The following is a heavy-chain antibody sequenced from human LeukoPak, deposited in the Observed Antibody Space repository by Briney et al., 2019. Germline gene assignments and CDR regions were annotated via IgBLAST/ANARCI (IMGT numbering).Heavy chain of an antibody. CDR2: IKPDGSEK. CDR1: GFTFSDTL. D-gene: IGHD6-13*01. Sequence: PGGSLRLSCAASGFTFSDTLMTWVRQAPGKGLEWVATIKPDGSEKDYVDSVRGRFTISRVSAENSLYLQMNSLRAEDTAVYHCTKGGYSTSWYWIYWGQGTLVTVSS. CDR3: TKGGYSTSWYWIY. J-gene: IGHJ4*02. V-gene: IGHV3-7*03.